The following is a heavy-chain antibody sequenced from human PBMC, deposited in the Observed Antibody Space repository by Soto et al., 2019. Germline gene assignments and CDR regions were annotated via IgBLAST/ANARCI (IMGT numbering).Heavy chain of an antibody. CDR1: GGSISSGGYS. D-gene: IGHD6-13*01. V-gene: IGHV4-30-2*01. Sequence: PSETLSLTCAVSGGSISSGGYSWSWIRQPPGKGLEWIGYIYHSGSTYYNPSLKSRVTISVDRSKNQFSLKLSSVTAADTAVYYCARGSSLGWYGDWFDPWGQGTLVTVSS. J-gene: IGHJ5*02. CDR2: IYHSGST. CDR3: ARGSSLGWYGDWFDP.